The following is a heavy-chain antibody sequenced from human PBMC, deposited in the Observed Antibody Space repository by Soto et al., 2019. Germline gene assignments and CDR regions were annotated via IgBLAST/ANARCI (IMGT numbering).Heavy chain of an antibody. J-gene: IGHJ4*02. CDR2: IYHSGST. Sequence: QVQLQESGPGLVKPSGTLSLTCAVSGGSISSSNWWSWVRQPPGKGLDWIGEIYHSGSTNYNPSLRSRVTVSVDKSKNQFSLKLSSVTAADTAVYYCARSVWGSTSCYADYWGQGTLVTVSS. V-gene: IGHV4-4*02. CDR1: GGSISSSNW. CDR3: ARSVWGSTSCYADY. D-gene: IGHD2-2*01.